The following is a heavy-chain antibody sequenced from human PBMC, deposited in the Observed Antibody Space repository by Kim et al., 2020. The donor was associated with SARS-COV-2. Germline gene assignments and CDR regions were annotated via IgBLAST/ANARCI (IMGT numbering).Heavy chain of an antibody. CDR3: AKTPSSSWLLWTPTEYYFDY. Sequence: GGSLRLSCAASGFTFDDYAMHWVRQAPGKGLEWVSGISWNSGSIGYADSVKGRFTISRDNAKNSLYLQMNSLRAEDTALYYCAKTPSSSWLLWTPTEYYFDYWGQGTLVTVSS. CDR2: ISWNSGSI. CDR1: GFTFDDYA. J-gene: IGHJ4*02. D-gene: IGHD6-13*01. V-gene: IGHV3-9*01.